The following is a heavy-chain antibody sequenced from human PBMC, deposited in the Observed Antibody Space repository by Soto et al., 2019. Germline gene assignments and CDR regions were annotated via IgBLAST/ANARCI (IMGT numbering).Heavy chain of an antibody. D-gene: IGHD3-22*01. Sequence: PGGSLRLSCAASGFTFSSYSMNWVRQAPGKGLEWVSYISSSSSTIYYADSVKGRLTISRDNAKNSLYLQMNSLRDEDTAVYYCARDPDYYDSSGYYPEYFQHWGQGTLVTVS. CDR3: ARDPDYYDSSGYYPEYFQH. CDR1: GFTFSSYS. CDR2: ISSSSSTI. J-gene: IGHJ1*01. V-gene: IGHV3-48*02.